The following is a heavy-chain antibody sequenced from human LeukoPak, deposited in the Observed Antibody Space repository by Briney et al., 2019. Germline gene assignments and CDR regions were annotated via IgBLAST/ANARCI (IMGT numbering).Heavy chain of an antibody. CDR3: ARSYHYDSSGYWAY. Sequence: SETLSLTCTVSGGFISSYYWSWIRQPPGKGLEWIGYIYYSGSTNYNPSLKSRVTISVDTSKNQFSLKLSSVTAADTAVYYCARSYHYDSSGYWAYWGQGTLVTVSS. CDR2: IYYSGST. CDR1: GGFISSYY. V-gene: IGHV4-59*08. D-gene: IGHD3-22*01. J-gene: IGHJ4*02.